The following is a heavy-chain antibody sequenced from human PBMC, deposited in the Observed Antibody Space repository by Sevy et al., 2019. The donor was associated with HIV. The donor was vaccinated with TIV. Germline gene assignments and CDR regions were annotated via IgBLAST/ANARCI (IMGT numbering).Heavy chain of an antibody. V-gene: IGHV3-23*01. D-gene: IGHD2-8*01. CDR3: ARMTGGMVASIFDH. J-gene: IGHJ4*02. CDR2: ISARGDTT. CDR1: GFTFSSYA. Sequence: GGSLRLSCIVSGFTFSSYAMTWVRQAPGKGLEWVSAISARGDTTYYADSVKGRFTVSRDNSKSTLYLQMHSLRVEDTATYFCARMTGGMVASIFDHWGQGTLVTVSS.